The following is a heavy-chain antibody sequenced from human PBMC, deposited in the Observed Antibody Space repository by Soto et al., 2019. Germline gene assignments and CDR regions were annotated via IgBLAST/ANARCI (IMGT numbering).Heavy chain of an antibody. D-gene: IGHD3-22*01. Sequence: PGGSLRLSCAASEFTFSNYAMSWVRQAPGKGLEWVSAISYGGGTTYYADSVKGRFTICRDNSKNTLYLQMNSLRAEDTAVYYCAKNPGYYYDSTGYHFDYWGQGTLVTVSS. CDR2: ISYGGGTT. V-gene: IGHV3-23*01. J-gene: IGHJ4*02. CDR1: EFTFSNYA. CDR3: AKNPGYYYDSTGYHFDY.